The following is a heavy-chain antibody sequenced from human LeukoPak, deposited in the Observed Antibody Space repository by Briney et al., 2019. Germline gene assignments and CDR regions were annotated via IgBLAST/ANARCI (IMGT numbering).Heavy chain of an antibody. D-gene: IGHD5-18*01. CDR2: VSKSDGTT. CDR3: ARGYSYGYDY. J-gene: IGHJ4*02. CDR1: GFTFTTYA. Sequence: GGSLRLSCAASGFTFTTYAMSWVRQAPGKGLEWVSSVSKSDGTTYYADSVKGRLTISRDNSKNTLHLQMNGLRAEDTAVYYCARGYSYGYDYWGQGTLVTVSS. V-gene: IGHV3-23*01.